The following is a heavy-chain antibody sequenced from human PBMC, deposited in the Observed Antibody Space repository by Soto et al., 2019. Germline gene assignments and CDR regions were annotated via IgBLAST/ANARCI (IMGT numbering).Heavy chain of an antibody. CDR2: INIDGSIT. CDR1: GFTFSRYW. J-gene: IGHJ4*02. V-gene: IGHV3-74*01. Sequence: EVQLVESGGGLVQPGGSLRLSCEASGFTFSRYWMHWVRQAPGKGLVWVSRINIDGSITNYADSVKGRFTISRDSAKNTLYLQMNSLRVEDTAVYRCARGGSGSPMAHDHWGEGTLVTVSS. CDR3: ARGGSGSPMAHDH. D-gene: IGHD3-10*01.